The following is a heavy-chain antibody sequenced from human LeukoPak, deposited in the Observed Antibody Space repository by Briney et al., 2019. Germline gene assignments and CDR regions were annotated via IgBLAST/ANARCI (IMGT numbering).Heavy chain of an antibody. D-gene: IGHD1-7*01. J-gene: IGHJ4*02. V-gene: IGHV3-23*01. CDR1: GFTFSSYG. Sequence: GRSLRLSCAASGFTFSSYGMSWVRQAPGKGLEWVSSISGSGGSTYYADSVKGRFTISRDNSKYTLYLQMNSLRAEDTALYYCAKSSNWNYDYWGQGTLVTVSS. CDR3: AKSSNWNYDY. CDR2: ISGSGGST.